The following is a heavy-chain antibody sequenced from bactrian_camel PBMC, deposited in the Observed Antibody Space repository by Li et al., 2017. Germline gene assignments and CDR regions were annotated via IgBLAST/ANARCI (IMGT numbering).Heavy chain of an antibody. CDR3: AIAPWGYCSSRKWAIDTNYNH. V-gene: IGHV3S67*01. CDR1: EYAASTYC. CDR2: SRSDGTT. Sequence: VQLVESGGGSVQAGGSLRLSCRASEYAASTYCMGWFRQGTGSECIMVSTSRSDGTTYQLESVKGRFTISRDSAQNTVYLQMTNLKAEDTAVYYCAIAPWGYCSSRKWAIDTNYNHWGQETQVTVS. D-gene: IGHD6*01. J-gene: IGHJ4*01.